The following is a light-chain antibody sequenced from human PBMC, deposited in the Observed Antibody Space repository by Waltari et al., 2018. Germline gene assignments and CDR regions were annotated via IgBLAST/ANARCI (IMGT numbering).Light chain of an antibody. V-gene: IGLV4-69*01. J-gene: IGLJ3*02. CDR2: VNSDGSH. CDR3: QTGGHGTWV. Sequence: QLVLTQSPSASAPLGASVKPTCTLSSGHSSNTIPWHPQQPEKGPRYLMKVNSDGSHSKGDEIPDRFSGSSSGAERYLTISSLQSEDEADYYCQTGGHGTWVFGGGTKLTVL. CDR1: SGHSSNT.